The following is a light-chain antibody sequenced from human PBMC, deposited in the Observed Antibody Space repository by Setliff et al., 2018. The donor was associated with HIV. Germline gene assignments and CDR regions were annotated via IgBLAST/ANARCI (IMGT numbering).Light chain of an antibody. CDR3: SSFTSSSAYV. Sequence: QSALTQPASVSGSPGQSITISRTGTSNDFGSYDYVSWYQHQPGKVPKLMIYEVSNRPSGVSDRFSGSKSGNTASLTISGLPTEDEADYYCSSFTSSSAYVFGTGTKVTVL. J-gene: IGLJ1*01. V-gene: IGLV2-14*01. CDR1: SNDFGSYDY. CDR2: EVS.